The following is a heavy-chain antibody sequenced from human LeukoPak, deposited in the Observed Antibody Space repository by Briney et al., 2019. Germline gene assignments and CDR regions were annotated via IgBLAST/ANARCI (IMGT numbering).Heavy chain of an antibody. Sequence: SETLSLTCTVSGDSLTSSSHYWGWIRQPPGKRLQWVASLHHTGRNYSNAALKSRVSISMDTAKSQFSLKVNSVTAADSGVYYCVAEMTASAAFDIWGQETMVAVSS. CDR3: VAEMTASAAFDI. D-gene: IGHD2-21*02. CDR2: LHHTGRN. V-gene: IGHV4-39*01. CDR1: GDSLTSSSHY. J-gene: IGHJ3*02.